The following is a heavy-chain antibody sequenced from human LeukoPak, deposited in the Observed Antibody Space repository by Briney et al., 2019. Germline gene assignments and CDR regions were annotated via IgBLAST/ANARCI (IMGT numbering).Heavy chain of an antibody. D-gene: IGHD6-6*01. CDR2: IYYSGNT. CDR3: ARGGAWSGAARPIDY. V-gene: IGHV4-59*08. Sequence: SETLSLTCTVSGGSISSYYWSWIRQSPGKGLEWIGYIYYSGNTDYNPSLKSRVTMSVDTSKNQFFLNLNSVTAADTAVYYCARGGAWSGAARPIDYWGQGTLVTVSS. J-gene: IGHJ4*02. CDR1: GGSISSYY.